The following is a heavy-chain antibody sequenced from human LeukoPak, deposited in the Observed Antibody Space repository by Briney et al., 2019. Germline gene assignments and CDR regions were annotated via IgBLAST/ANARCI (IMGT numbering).Heavy chain of an antibody. CDR2: IYSGGGT. J-gene: IGHJ4*02. Sequence: GGALRLSCAASGLSVSSTYMTWVRQAPGKGLEWVSVIYSGGGTNYADSLKGRFSISRDNSKNTLYLQMNSLRADDTAVYYCVGEGTYWGQGTLVTVSS. V-gene: IGHV3-53*01. D-gene: IGHD1-1*01. CDR3: VGEGTY. CDR1: GLSVSSTY.